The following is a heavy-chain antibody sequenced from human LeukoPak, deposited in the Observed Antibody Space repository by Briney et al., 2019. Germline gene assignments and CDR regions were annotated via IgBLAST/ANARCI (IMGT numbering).Heavy chain of an antibody. Sequence: PGGSLRLSCAASGFTFSSYGMHWARQAPGKGLEWVAFIRYDGSNKYYADSVKGRFTISRDNSKNTLYLQMNSLRAEDTAVYYCAKSMGGSYLELDYWGQGTLVTVSS. CDR2: IRYDGSNK. J-gene: IGHJ4*02. CDR3: AKSMGGSYLELDY. D-gene: IGHD1-26*01. V-gene: IGHV3-30*02. CDR1: GFTFSSYG.